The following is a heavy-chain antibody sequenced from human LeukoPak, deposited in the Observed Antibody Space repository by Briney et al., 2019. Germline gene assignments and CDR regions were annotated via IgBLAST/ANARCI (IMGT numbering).Heavy chain of an antibody. Sequence: ASVKVSCKASGYTFTGYYMHWVRQAPGQGLEWMGWINPNSGGTNYAQKFQGRVTMTRDTSISTAYMELSRLRSDDTAVYYCARMSGWYGTADYYYGMDVWGQGTTVTISS. D-gene: IGHD6-19*01. CDR3: ARMSGWYGTADYYYGMDV. CDR2: INPNSGGT. J-gene: IGHJ6*02. CDR1: GYTFTGYY. V-gene: IGHV1-2*02.